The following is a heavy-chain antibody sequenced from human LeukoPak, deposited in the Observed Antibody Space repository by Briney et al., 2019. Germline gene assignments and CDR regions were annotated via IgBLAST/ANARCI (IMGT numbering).Heavy chain of an antibody. V-gene: IGHV4-59*08. J-gene: IGHJ6*02. CDR2: IYYSGST. Sequence: SETLSLTCTVSGGSISSYYWSWIRQPPGKGLEWIGYIYYSGSTNYNPSLKSRVTISVDTSKNQFSLKLSSVTAADTAVYYCAWLIYSYGYGDYYYGMDVWGQGTTVTVSS. CDR1: GGSISSYY. D-gene: IGHD5-18*01. CDR3: AWLIYSYGYGDYYYGMDV.